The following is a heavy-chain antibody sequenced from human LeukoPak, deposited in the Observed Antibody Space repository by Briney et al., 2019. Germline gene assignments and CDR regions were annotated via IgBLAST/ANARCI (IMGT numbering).Heavy chain of an antibody. J-gene: IGHJ3*02. Sequence: GGSLRLSCAASGFTFDDYAMHWVRQAPGKGLEWVSLISWDGGSTYYADSVEGRFTISRDNSKNSLYLQMNSLRAEDTALYYCAKDIRAGAYAFDIWGQETMVTVSS. CDR2: ISWDGGST. D-gene: IGHD3-10*01. CDR1: GFTFDDYA. V-gene: IGHV3-43D*04. CDR3: AKDIRAGAYAFDI.